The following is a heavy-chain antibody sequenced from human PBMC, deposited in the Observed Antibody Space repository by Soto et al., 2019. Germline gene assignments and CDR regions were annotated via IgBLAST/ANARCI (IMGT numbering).Heavy chain of an antibody. CDR2: IYYSGST. CDR1: GGSISSYY. CDR3: ARQYYGAKGYYFEN. J-gene: IGHJ4*02. D-gene: IGHD4-17*01. V-gene: IGHV4-59*08. Sequence: PSETLSLTCTVSGGSISSYYWSWIRQPPGKGLEWIGYIYYSGSTNYNPSLKSRVTISVDTSKNQFSLKLSSVTAADTAVYYCARQYYGAKGYYFENWGQGALVTVSS.